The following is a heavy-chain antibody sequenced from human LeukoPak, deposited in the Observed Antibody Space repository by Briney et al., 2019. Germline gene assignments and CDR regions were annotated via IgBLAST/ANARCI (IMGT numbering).Heavy chain of an antibody. CDR2: ISDDGNKK. Sequence: GRSLRLSCAASGFTFRNYGMHWVRQAPGKGLEWVALISDDGNKKYFGDSVKGRFTISRDKSKNTVYLQVTSLRPEDTAPYYCARPRQLWSYGMDVWGQGTTVTVSS. CDR3: ARPRQLWSYGMDV. J-gene: IGHJ6*02. CDR1: GFTFRNYG. V-gene: IGHV3-30*03. D-gene: IGHD5-18*01.